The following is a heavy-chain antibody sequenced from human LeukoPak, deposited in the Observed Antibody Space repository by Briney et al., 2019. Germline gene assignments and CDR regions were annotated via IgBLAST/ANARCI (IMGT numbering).Heavy chain of an antibody. CDR2: IYTSGST. CDR3: ARVYYSNSYDYWYFDL. Sequence: PSETLSLTCTVSGYSISSGYYWGWIRQPPGKGLEWIGRIYTSGSTNYNPSLKSRVTISVDTSKNQFSLKLSSVTAADTAVYYCARVYYSNSYDYWYFDLWGRGTLVTVSS. J-gene: IGHJ2*01. V-gene: IGHV4-38-2*02. CDR1: GYSISSGYY. D-gene: IGHD6-13*01.